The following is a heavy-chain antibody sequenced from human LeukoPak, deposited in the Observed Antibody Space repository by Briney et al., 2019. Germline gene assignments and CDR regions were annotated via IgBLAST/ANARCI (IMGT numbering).Heavy chain of an antibody. CDR1: GFTFSSYA. D-gene: IGHD3-9*01. CDR3: ARARSDWLLVY. Sequence: GRSLRLSCAASGFTFSSYAMHWVRQAPGKGLEWVAVISYDGSNKYYADSVKGRFTISRDNSKNTLYLQMNSLRAEDTAVYYCARARSDWLLVYWGQGTLVTVSS. V-gene: IGHV3-30-3*01. CDR2: ISYDGSNK. J-gene: IGHJ4*02.